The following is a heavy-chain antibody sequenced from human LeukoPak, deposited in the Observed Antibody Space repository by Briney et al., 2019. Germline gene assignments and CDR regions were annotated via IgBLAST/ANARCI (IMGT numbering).Heavy chain of an antibody. V-gene: IGHV1-2*04. CDR2: INPNSGGT. CDR3: AREGPAGSGSYSDAFDI. Sequence: AASVKVSCKASGYTFTGYYMHWVRQAPGQGLEWMGWINPNSGGTNYAQKFQGWVTMTRDTSISTAYMELSRLRSDDTAVYYCAREGPAGSGSYSDAFDIWGQGTMVTVSS. CDR1: GYTFTGYY. D-gene: IGHD3-10*01. J-gene: IGHJ3*02.